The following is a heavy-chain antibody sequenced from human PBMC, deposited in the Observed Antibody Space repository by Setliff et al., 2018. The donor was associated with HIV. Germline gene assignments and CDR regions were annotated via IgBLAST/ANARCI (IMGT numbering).Heavy chain of an antibody. V-gene: IGHV4-4*08. CDR2: IYTSGNT. D-gene: IGHD3-3*01. CDR1: GDSISGYY. CDR3: ARCYYNFWSGYPLDYMDV. J-gene: IGHJ6*03. Sequence: PSETLSLTCTVSGDSISGYYWSWIRQPPGKGLEWIGYIYTSGNTNYNPSLKSRVTMSVGTSKNQFSLKLSSVTAADTAVYYCARCYYNFWSGYPLDYMDVWGKGTTVTVSS.